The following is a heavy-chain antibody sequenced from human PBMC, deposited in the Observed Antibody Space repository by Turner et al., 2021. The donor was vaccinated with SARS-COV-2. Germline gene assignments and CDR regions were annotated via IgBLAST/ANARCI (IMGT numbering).Heavy chain of an antibody. CDR2: ISYDGSNK. D-gene: IGHD3-22*01. Sequence: QVQLVQSGGGVVQPGRYLRRSCAASGFTFISYGMHWVRQAPGKGLEWVGLISYDGSNKYYAYAVKDRFTIYRDNSKNTLYLQMNSLRAEDTAVYYCAKTIGSYYDSSGYYQYFDYWGQGTLVTVSS. V-gene: IGHV3-30*18. CDR3: AKTIGSYYDSSGYYQYFDY. CDR1: GFTFISYG. J-gene: IGHJ4*02.